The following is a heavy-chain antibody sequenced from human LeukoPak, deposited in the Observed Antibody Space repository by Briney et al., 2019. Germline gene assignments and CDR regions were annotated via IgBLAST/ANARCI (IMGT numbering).Heavy chain of an antibody. J-gene: IGHJ5*02. CDR2: INHSGST. CDR1: GGSFSGYY. CDR3: ARGLRAAVAGSNWFDP. D-gene: IGHD6-19*01. Sequence: SETLSLTCAVYGGSFSGYYWSWIRQPPGKGLEWIGEINHSGSTNYNPSLKSRVTISVDTSKNQFSLKLSSVTAADTAVYYCARGLRAAVAGSNWFDPWGQGTLVTVSS. V-gene: IGHV4-34*01.